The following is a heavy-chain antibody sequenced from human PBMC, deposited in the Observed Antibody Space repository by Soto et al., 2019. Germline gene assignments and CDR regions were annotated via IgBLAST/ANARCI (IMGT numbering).Heavy chain of an antibody. CDR2: IIPIIGTA. CDR1: GGTFSSYA. V-gene: IGHV1-69*01. J-gene: IGHJ5*02. D-gene: IGHD3-16*01. Sequence: KVSCKASGGTFSSYAISWVRQAPGQGLEWMGGIIPIIGTANYAQKFQGRVTITADESTSTAYMELSSLRSEDTAVYYCASRSRPWGGFDPWGQGTLVTVSS. CDR3: ASRSRPWGGFDP.